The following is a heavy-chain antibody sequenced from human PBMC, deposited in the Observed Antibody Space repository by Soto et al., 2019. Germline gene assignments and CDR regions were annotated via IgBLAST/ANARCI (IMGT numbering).Heavy chain of an antibody. CDR3: ARASSTRGYSYGYWFDP. CDR1: GGSISSVGYY. Sequence: TLSLTCTVSGGSISSVGYYWSWIRQHPGKGLEWIGYIYYSGSTYYNPSLKSRVTISVDTSKNQFSLKLSSVTAADTAVYYCARASSTRGYSYGYWFDPWGQGTLVTVSS. J-gene: IGHJ5*02. CDR2: IYYSGST. V-gene: IGHV4-31*03. D-gene: IGHD5-18*01.